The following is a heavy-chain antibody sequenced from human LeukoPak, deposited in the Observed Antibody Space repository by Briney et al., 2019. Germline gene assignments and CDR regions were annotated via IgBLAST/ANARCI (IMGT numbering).Heavy chain of an antibody. V-gene: IGHV3-30*18. D-gene: IGHD3-9*01. CDR3: AKAARDYDILTGYDY. Sequence: SGGSLRLSCAASGFTFSSYGMHWVRRAPGKGLEWVAVISYDGSNKYYADSVKGRFTISRDNSKNTLYLQMNSLRAEDTAVYYCAKAARDYDILTGYDYWGQGTLVTVS. CDR1: GFTFSSYG. J-gene: IGHJ4*02. CDR2: ISYDGSNK.